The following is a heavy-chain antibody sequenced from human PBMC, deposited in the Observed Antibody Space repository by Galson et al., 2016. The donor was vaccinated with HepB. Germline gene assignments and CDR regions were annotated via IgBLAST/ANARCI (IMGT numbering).Heavy chain of an antibody. CDR1: GSSFTTYW. CDR2: IYPGDSET. V-gene: IGHV5-51*01. J-gene: IGHJ5*02. Sequence: QSGAEVTKPGESLRISCKGFGSSFTTYWIAWVREMPGKGLEWMGIIYPGDSETRYSPSFQGQVTISADRSISTAYLQWTSLKASDTAIYYCARGYSTTENWFNPWGQGTLVTVSS. D-gene: IGHD6-13*01. CDR3: ARGYSTTENWFNP.